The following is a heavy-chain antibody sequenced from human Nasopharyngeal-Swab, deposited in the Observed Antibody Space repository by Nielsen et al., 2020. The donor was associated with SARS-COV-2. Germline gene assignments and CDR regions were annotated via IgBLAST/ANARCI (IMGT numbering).Heavy chain of an antibody. CDR2: INPSGGST. CDR3: ARDRVNTVTTVEPPFWKGYYYYGMDV. D-gene: IGHD4-17*01. J-gene: IGHJ6*02. V-gene: IGHV1-46*01. Sequence: ASVKVSCKASGYTFTSYYMHWVRQAPAQGLEWMGIINPSGGSTSYAQKFQGRVTMTRDTSTSTVYMELSSLRSEDTAVYYCARDRVNTVTTVEPPFWKGYYYYGMDVWGQGTTVTVSS. CDR1: GYTFTSYY.